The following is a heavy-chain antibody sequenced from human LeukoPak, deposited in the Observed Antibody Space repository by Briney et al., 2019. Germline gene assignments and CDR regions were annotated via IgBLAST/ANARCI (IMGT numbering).Heavy chain of an antibody. CDR2: IYYSGST. CDR1: GGSISSYY. J-gene: IGHJ3*02. CDR3: AREATGNAFDI. V-gene: IGHV4-59*01. Sequence: PSETLSLTCTVSGGSISSYYWSWIRQPPGKGLEWIGYIYYSGSTNYNPSLKSRVTISVDTSKNQFSLELSSVTAADTAVYYCAREATGNAFDIWGQGTMVTVSS. D-gene: IGHD5-12*01.